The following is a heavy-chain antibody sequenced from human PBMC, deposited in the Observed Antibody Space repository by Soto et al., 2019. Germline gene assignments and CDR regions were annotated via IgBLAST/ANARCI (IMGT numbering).Heavy chain of an antibody. CDR3: ARVTNQLKSIYVYYGMDV. Sequence: QVQLVQSGAEVKKPGASVKVSCKASGYTFTSYGISWVRQAPGQGLEWMGWISAYNGNTNYAQKRQGRVTMTTDTSTRTAYMELRSLRSDDTAVYYCARVTNQLKSIYVYYGMDVWGQGTTVTVSS. J-gene: IGHJ6*02. V-gene: IGHV1-18*01. CDR2: ISAYNGNT. CDR1: GYTFTSYG. D-gene: IGHD2-2*01.